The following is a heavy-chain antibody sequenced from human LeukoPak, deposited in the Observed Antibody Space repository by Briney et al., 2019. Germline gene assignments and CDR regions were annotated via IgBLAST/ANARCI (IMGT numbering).Heavy chain of an antibody. CDR2: ISSNGGST. CDR3: VKDRNHGPEFCSKGTFDY. Sequence: GGSLRLSCSASGFTFSSYAMHWVRQAPGKGLEYVSAISSNGGSTYYADSVKGRFTISRDNSKNTLYLQMSSLRAEDTAVYYCVKDRNHGPEFCSKGTFDYWGQGTLVTVSS. J-gene: IGHJ4*02. V-gene: IGHV3-64D*06. CDR1: GFTFSSYA. D-gene: IGHD1-14*01.